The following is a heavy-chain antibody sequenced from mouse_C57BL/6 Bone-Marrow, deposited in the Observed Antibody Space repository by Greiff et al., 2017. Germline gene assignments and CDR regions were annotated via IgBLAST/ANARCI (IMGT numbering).Heavy chain of an antibody. CDR3: AREEDGYFWFAY. J-gene: IGHJ3*01. CDR1: GFTFSSYG. V-gene: IGHV5-6*01. CDR2: ISSGGSYT. Sequence: EVQLVESGGDLVKPAGSLKLSCAASGFTFSSYGMSWVRQTPDKRLEWVATISSGGSYTYYPDSVKGRFTISRDNAKNTLYLQMSSLKSEDTAMYYCAREEDGYFWFAYWGQGTLVTVSA. D-gene: IGHD2-3*01.